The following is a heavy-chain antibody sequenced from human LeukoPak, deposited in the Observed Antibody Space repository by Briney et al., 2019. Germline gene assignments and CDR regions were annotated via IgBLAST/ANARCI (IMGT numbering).Heavy chain of an antibody. Sequence: GGSLTLSCAASGFSVSTDLLIWVRQARGKGLEWVSSIYSDGRTYHADSVKGRFTNSRDTSKNTLNLQMNSLRAEDTAVYYCANRGRWGQGTLVAVSS. J-gene: IGHJ4*02. CDR3: ANRGR. CDR2: IYSDGRT. V-gene: IGHV3-53*01. CDR1: GFSVSTDL.